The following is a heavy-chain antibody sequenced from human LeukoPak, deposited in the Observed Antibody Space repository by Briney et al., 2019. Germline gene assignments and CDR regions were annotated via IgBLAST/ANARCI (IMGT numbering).Heavy chain of an antibody. Sequence: SETLSLTCAVYGGSFSGYYWSWIRQPPGKGLEWIGEINHSGSTNYNPSLKSRVTMSVDTSKNQFSLKLSSVTAADTAVYYCAREPPIAAAGDYWGQGTLVTVSS. V-gene: IGHV4-34*01. CDR1: GGSFSGYY. J-gene: IGHJ4*02. CDR2: INHSGST. CDR3: AREPPIAAAGDY. D-gene: IGHD6-13*01.